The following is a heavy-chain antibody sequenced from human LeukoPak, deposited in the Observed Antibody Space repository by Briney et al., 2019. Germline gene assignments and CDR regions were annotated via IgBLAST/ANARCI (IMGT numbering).Heavy chain of an antibody. Sequence: PSETLSLTCTVSGGSISSGSYYWSWIRQPAGKGLEWIGRIYTSGSTNYNPSLKSRVTISVDTSKNQFSLKLSSVTAADTAVYYCARDRGRIDYWGQGTLVTVSS. CDR2: IYTSGST. J-gene: IGHJ4*02. D-gene: IGHD1-26*01. V-gene: IGHV4-61*02. CDR1: GGSISSGSYY. CDR3: ARDRGRIDY.